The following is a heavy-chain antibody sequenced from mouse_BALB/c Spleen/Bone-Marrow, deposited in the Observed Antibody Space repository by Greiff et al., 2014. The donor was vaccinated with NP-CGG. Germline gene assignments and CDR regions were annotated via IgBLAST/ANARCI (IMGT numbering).Heavy chain of an antibody. J-gene: IGHJ2*01. CDR3: ARGYYRYDGNYFDY. D-gene: IGHD2-14*01. CDR1: GYTFTSYW. CDR2: IAPGSGIT. V-gene: IGHV1S41*01. Sequence: DLVKPGASVKLSCEASGYTFTSYWINWIKQRPGQGLEWIGRIAPGSGITYYNEMFKGKATLTVDTSSSTAYIQLTSLSSEDSAVYFCARGYYRYDGNYFDYWGQGTTLTVSS.